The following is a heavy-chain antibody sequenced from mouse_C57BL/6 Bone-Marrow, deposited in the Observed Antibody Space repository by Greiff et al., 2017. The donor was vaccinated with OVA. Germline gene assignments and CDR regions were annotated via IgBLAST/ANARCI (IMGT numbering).Heavy chain of an antibody. CDR1: GYTFTDYY. D-gene: IGHD1-1*01. V-gene: IGHV1-76*01. Sequence: QVQLKESGAELVRPGASVKLSCKASGYTFTDYYINWVKQRPGQGLEWIARIYPGSGNTYYNEKFKGKATLTAEKSSSTAYMQLSSLTSEDSAVYFCARRNYGSRGYFDYWGQGTTLTVSS. J-gene: IGHJ2*01. CDR2: IYPGSGNT. CDR3: ARRNYGSRGYFDY.